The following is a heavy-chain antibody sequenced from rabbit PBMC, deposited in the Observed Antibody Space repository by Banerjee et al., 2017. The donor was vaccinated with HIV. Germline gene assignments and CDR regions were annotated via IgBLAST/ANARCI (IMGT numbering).Heavy chain of an antibody. CDR1: GFDFSTYG. D-gene: IGHD4-1*01. J-gene: IGHJ4*01. Sequence: QEQLEESGGGLVQPGGSLTLSCKASGFDFSTYGVSWVRQAPGKGLEWIACINTSSGNTVYASWAKGRFTISKTSSTTVTLQMTSLTAADTATYFCARDLAGVIGWNFGLWGQGTLVTVS. V-gene: IGHV1S45*01. CDR2: INTSSGNT. CDR3: ARDLAGVIGWNFGL.